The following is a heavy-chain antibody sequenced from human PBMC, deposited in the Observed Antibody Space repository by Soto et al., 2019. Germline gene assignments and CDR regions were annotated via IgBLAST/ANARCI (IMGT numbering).Heavy chain of an antibody. CDR2: ISTSSGNA. J-gene: IGHJ4*02. D-gene: IGHD5-18*01. Sequence: QVQLVQSGGEVRKHGASVNVSCKASGYTFDSYAITWVRQAPGEGLEWMGWISTSSGNANYAQRFQGRVTITRDTSTTTVYMQLRSLRSDDSAVYFCARSVGYPDYWGQGTLVTVSS. V-gene: IGHV1-18*01. CDR1: GYTFDSYA. CDR3: ARSVGYPDY.